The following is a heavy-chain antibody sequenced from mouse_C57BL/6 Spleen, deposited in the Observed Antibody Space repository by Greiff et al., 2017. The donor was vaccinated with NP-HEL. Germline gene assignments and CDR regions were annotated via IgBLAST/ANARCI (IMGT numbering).Heavy chain of an antibody. J-gene: IGHJ3*01. CDR3: ARSGGYEVAY. CDR1: GYTFTSYW. Sequence: VQLQQPGAELVMPGASVKLSCKASGYTFTSYWMHWVKQRPGQGLEWIGEIDPSDSYTNYNQKFKGKSTLTVDQSSSTAYMQLRSLTSEDSAVYYCARSGGYEVAYWGQGTLVTVSA. D-gene: IGHD2-2*01. V-gene: IGHV1-69*01. CDR2: IDPSDSYT.